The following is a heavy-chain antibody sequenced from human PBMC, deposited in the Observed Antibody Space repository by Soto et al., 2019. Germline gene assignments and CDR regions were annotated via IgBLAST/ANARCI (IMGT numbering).Heavy chain of an antibody. D-gene: IGHD3-16*01. J-gene: IGHJ6*02. CDR2: ISPYSGHT. Sequence: QVQLVQSGDDVRKPGSSVKVSCKAAGYIFVNYGIAWVRHAPGQGLEWMGWISPYSGHTHYASRVQGRLTLTTDTSTRPAYMDLGSVTSDDTAVYYCAMVDNYVTPTPQDVWGQGTTVPVSS. V-gene: IGHV1-18*01. CDR1: GYIFVNYG. CDR3: AMVDNYVTPTPQDV.